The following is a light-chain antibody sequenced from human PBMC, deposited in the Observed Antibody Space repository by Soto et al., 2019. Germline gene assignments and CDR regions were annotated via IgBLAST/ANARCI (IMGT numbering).Light chain of an antibody. CDR3: SSYTTGGSYV. Sequence: QSALTQPASVSGSPGLSIAISCTGTSSDVGGYNSVSWYQQHPGKAPKLMIYDVSNRPSGVSNRFSGSKPGNTASLTISGLQAEDEGDYYCSSYTTGGSYVFGTGTKLTVL. J-gene: IGLJ1*01. V-gene: IGLV2-14*01. CDR2: DVS. CDR1: SSDVGGYNS.